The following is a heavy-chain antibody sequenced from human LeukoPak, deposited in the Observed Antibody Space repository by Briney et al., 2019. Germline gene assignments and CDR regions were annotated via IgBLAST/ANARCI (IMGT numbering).Heavy chain of an antibody. V-gene: IGHV1-69*06. CDR1: RGTFSSYA. Sequence: SSVKVSCKASRGTFSSYAISWVRQAPGQGLEWMGGIIPIFGTANYAQRFQGRVTITAEKSTSTAYMELSSLRSEDTAVYYCARTNDYDFWSGYPSFDYWGQGTLVTVSS. CDR2: IIPIFGTA. CDR3: ARTNDYDFWSGYPSFDY. J-gene: IGHJ4*02. D-gene: IGHD3-3*01.